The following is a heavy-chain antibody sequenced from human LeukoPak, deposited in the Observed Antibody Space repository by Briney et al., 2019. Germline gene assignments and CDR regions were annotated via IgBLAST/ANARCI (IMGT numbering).Heavy chain of an antibody. J-gene: IGHJ4*02. D-gene: IGHD5-18*01. Sequence: PGGSLRLSCAASGFTFSSYAMSWVGRAPGKGLEGVSAISGSGGSTYYADSVKGRFTISRDNSKNTLYLQMNSLRAEDTAVYYCAKTPQIQLWPDYWGQGTLVTVSS. CDR3: AKTPQIQLWPDY. CDR2: ISGSGGST. CDR1: GFTFSSYA. V-gene: IGHV3-23*01.